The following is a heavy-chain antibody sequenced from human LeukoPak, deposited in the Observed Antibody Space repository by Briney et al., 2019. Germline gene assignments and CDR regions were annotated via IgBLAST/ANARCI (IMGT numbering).Heavy chain of an antibody. Sequence: PGRSLRLSCAASGFTFSAYGMHWVRQAPGKGLEWVAVTSYDGNTKHHGDSVKGRFTVSRDNSKNTLYLQMSSLRVEDTAVYYGAKGAADYYDSSGYYFGYFDYWGQGTLVTVSS. CDR3: AKGAADYYDSSGYYFGYFDY. V-gene: IGHV3-30*18. D-gene: IGHD3-22*01. CDR1: GFTFSAYG. CDR2: TSYDGNTK. J-gene: IGHJ4*02.